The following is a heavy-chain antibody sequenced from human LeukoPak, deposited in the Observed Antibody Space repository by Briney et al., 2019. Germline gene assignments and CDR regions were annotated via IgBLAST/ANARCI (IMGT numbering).Heavy chain of an antibody. J-gene: IGHJ6*02. CDR1: GYTFTSYG. D-gene: IGHD6-13*01. CDR2: ISAYNGNT. Sequence: GESLEVSCKASGYTFTSYGISWVRQAPGQGPEWMGWISAYNGNTNYAQKLQGRVTMTTDTSTSKAYMELRSLRSDDTAVYYCARIAAAGNYYYYGMDVWGQGTTVTVSS. CDR3: ARIAAAGNYYYYGMDV. V-gene: IGHV1-18*01.